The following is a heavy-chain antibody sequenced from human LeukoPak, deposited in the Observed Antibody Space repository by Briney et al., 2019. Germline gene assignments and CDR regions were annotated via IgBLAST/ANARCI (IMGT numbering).Heavy chain of an antibody. CDR3: ARSDAYYYDSSGYYNRPYYFDY. CDR2: IYYSGST. J-gene: IGHJ4*02. D-gene: IGHD3-22*01. V-gene: IGHV4-59*01. CDR1: GGSISTYY. Sequence: SETLSLTCTVSGGSISTYYWSWIRRPPGKGLEWIGYIYYSGSTNTNPSLKSRVTISVDTSKNQFSLKLTSVTAADTAMYYCARSDAYYYDSSGYYNRPYYFDYWGQGTLVTVSS.